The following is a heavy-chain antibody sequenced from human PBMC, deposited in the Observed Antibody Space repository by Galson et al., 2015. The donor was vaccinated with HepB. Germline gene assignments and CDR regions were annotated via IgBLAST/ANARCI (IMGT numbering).Heavy chain of an antibody. J-gene: IGHJ5*02. CDR1: GFTVSSNY. CDR3: ARERGGSLLWFGETHDGFDP. V-gene: IGHV3-66*01. D-gene: IGHD3-10*01. CDR2: IYSGGST. Sequence: SLRLSCAASGFTVSSNYMSWVRQAPGKGLEWVSVIYSGGSTYYADSVKGRFTISRDNSKNTLYLQMNSLRAEDTAVYYCARERGGSLLWFGETHDGFDPWGQGTLVTVSS.